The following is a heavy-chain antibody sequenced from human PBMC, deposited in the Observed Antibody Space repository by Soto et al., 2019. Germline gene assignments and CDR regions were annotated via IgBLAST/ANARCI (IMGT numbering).Heavy chain of an antibody. D-gene: IGHD2-21*01. Sequence: GGSLRLSCAASGFTFSSYGMHWVRQAPGKGLEWVAVIWYDGSNKYYADSVKGRFTISRDNSKNTLYLQMNSLRAEDTAVYYCARRMVIADAFDIWGQGTIVTVS. CDR2: IWYDGSNK. CDR3: ARRMVIADAFDI. V-gene: IGHV3-33*08. CDR1: GFTFSSYG. J-gene: IGHJ3*02.